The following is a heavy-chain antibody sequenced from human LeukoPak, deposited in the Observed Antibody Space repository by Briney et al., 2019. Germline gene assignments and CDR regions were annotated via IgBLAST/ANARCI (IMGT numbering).Heavy chain of an antibody. CDR1: GYSFTSYW. V-gene: IGHV5-51*01. J-gene: IGHJ4*02. D-gene: IGHD3-22*01. CDR3: ARFGYNSGYYPYFDY. CDR2: IYPGDSDT. Sequence: PGESLKISCKGSGYSFTSYWIGWVRQMPGKGLEWMGIIYPGDSDTRYSPSFQGQVTISADKSISTAYLQWSSLKASDTAMYYCARFGYNSGYYPYFDYWGQGTLVTVSS.